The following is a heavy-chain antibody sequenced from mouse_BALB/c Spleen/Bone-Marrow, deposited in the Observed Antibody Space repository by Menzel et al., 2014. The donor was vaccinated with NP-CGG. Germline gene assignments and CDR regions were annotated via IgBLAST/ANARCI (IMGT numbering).Heavy chain of an antibody. CDR2: IWGDGST. Sequence: VQLVESGPGLVAPSQSLSITCTVSGFSLTGYGVNWVRQPPGKGLEWLGMIWGDGSTDYNSVLKSRLNISKDNSKSQVFLEMNSLQTDDTARYYCARSFTTVVATPFDYWGQGSTLTVSS. V-gene: IGHV2-6-7*01. D-gene: IGHD1-1*01. CDR1: GFSLTGYG. J-gene: IGHJ2*01. CDR3: ARSFTTVVATPFDY.